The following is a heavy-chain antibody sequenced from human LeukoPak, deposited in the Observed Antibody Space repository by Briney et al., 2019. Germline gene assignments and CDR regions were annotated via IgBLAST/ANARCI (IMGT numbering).Heavy chain of an antibody. CDR3: ATAVAGALYFQH. D-gene: IGHD6-19*01. CDR2: FDPEDGET. J-gene: IGHJ1*01. Sequence: GASVKVSCKVSGYTLTELSMHWVRQAPGKGLEWMGGFDPEDGETIYAQKFQGRVTVTEDTSTDTAYMELSSLRSEDTAVYYCATAVAGALYFQHWGQGTLVTVSS. CDR1: GYTLTELS. V-gene: IGHV1-24*01.